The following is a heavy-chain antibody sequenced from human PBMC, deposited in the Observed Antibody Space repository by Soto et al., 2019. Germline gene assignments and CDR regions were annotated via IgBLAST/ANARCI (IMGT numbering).Heavy chain of an antibody. V-gene: IGHV4-38-2*01. J-gene: IGHJ4*02. CDR2: IYHSGIT. Sequence: SETLSLPCAVAGHSIRSGFSYWWWIRQPPGKGLELMGSIYHSGITYCNPSPKSRVTMSVDKHKNQLSLKLSSVTAADTAVYYCERSGYGYSPRFFDYWGQATRVT. CDR3: ERSGYGYSPRFFDY. CDR1: GHSIRSGFSY. D-gene: IGHD2-15*01.